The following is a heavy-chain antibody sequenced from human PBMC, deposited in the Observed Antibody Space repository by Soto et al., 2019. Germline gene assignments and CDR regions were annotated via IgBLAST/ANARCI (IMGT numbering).Heavy chain of an antibody. CDR2: INPSGGST. D-gene: IGHD3-16*01. J-gene: IGHJ6*02. CDR3: ARDGGDYGMDV. Sequence: VKVSCKASGYTFTSYYMHWVRQAPGQGLEWMGIINPSGGSTSYAQKFQGRVTMTRDTSTGTVYMELSSLRSEDTAVYYCARDGGDYGMDVWGQGTTVTVSS. V-gene: IGHV1-46*01. CDR1: GYTFTSYY.